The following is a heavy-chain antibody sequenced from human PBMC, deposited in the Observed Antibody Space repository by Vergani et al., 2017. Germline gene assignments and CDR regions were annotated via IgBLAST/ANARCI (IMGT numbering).Heavy chain of an antibody. CDR3: TRSECSDTTCYGRYFDL. D-gene: IGHD2/OR15-2a*01. J-gene: IGHJ4*01. V-gene: IGHV3-66*02. CDR1: GFRVTTYY. CDR2: IKSDGRT. Sequence: VELLESGGALAQPGGSLRVSCSASGFRVTTYYMSWVRQAPGKGMGWVAVIKSDGRTSYAESVRGRFTISRDTSRNAVYLQMNILRVEDTGVYYCTRSECSDTTCYGRYFDLWGHGILVTVSS.